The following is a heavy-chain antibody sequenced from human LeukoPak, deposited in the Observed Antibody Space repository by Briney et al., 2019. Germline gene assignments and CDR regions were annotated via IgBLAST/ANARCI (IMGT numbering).Heavy chain of an antibody. CDR2: IYYSGST. CDR1: GDSISTSY. D-gene: IGHD1-26*01. V-gene: IGHV4-59*08. CDR3: ARHQWVPALDI. J-gene: IGHJ3*02. Sequence: SETLSLTCTVSGDSISTSYWNWIRQPPGKGLEWIGHIYYSGSTNYNPSLKSRVTISVDTSKNQFSLKLSSVTAADTAVYYCARHQWVPALDIWGQGTKVTVSS.